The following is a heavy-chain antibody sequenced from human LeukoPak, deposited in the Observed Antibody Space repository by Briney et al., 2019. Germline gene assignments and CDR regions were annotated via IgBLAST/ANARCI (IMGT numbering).Heavy chain of an antibody. CDR2: INPSGGGT. CDR1: GYTFTSYA. D-gene: IGHD5-18*01. Sequence: GASVKVSCKASGYTFTSYAMNWVRQAPGQGLEWMGIINPSGGGTSHAQKFQGRLTMTRDTSTTTVYMELSSLRSEDTAMYYCAREIGPRQLHLWGSAFDYWGQGTLVTVSS. CDR3: AREIGPRQLHLWGSAFDY. V-gene: IGHV1-46*01. J-gene: IGHJ4*02.